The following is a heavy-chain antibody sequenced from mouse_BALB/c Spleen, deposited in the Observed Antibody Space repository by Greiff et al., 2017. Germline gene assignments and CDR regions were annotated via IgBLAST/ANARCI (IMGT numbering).Heavy chain of an antibody. Sequence: QVQLMESGPGLVAPSQSLSITCTVSGFSLTDYGVSWIRQPPGKGLEWLGVIWGGGSTYYNSALKSRLSISKDNSKSQVFLKMNSRQTDDTTMYYCAKQTMITTYAMDYWGQGTSVTVSS. D-gene: IGHD2-4*01. CDR1: GFSLTDYG. V-gene: IGHV2-6-5*01. J-gene: IGHJ4*01. CDR2: IWGGGST. CDR3: AKQTMITTYAMDY.